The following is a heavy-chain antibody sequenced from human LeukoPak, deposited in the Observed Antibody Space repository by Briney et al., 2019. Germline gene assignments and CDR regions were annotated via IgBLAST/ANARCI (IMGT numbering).Heavy chain of an antibody. CDR3: ARVGWSYCGGDCYIFDY. CDR1: GGSISSGGYY. D-gene: IGHD2-21*02. CDR2: IYYSGST. V-gene: IGHV4-61*08. J-gene: IGHJ4*02. Sequence: SETLSLTCTVSGGSISSGGYYWSWIRQPPGKGLEWIGYIYYSGSTNYNPSLKSRVTISVDTSKNQFSLKLSSVTAADTAVYYCARVGWSYCGGDCYIFDYWGQGTLVTVSS.